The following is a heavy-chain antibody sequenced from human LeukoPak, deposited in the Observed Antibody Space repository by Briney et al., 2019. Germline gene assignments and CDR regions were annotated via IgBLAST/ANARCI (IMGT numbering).Heavy chain of an antibody. CDR1: GFTFSSYW. CDR3: AREYYDYVWGSYPNGMDV. J-gene: IGHJ6*02. D-gene: IGHD3-16*01. CDR2: INSDGSST. V-gene: IGHV3-74*01. Sequence: GGSLSLSCAASGFTFSSYWMHWLRQAPGKGLVWVSRINSDGSSTGYADSVKGRFTISRDNAMNTLYLQMNSLRAEDTAVYYCAREYYDYVWGSYPNGMDVWGQGTTVTVAS.